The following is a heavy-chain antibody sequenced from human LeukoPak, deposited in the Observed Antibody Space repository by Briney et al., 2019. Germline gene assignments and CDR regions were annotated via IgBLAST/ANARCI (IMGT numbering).Heavy chain of an antibody. CDR1: GFSLSTSGMC. CDR3: ARMPVYYDSSGYPDY. V-gene: IGHV2-70*11. D-gene: IGHD3-22*01. J-gene: IGHJ4*02. Sequence: SGPALVKPTQTLILTCTVSGFSLSTSGMCVSWIRQPPGKALEWLARIDWDDDKYYSTSLKTRLTISKDTSKNQVVLTMTNMDPVDTATYYCARMPVYYDSSGYPDYWGQGTLVTVSS. CDR2: IDWDDDK.